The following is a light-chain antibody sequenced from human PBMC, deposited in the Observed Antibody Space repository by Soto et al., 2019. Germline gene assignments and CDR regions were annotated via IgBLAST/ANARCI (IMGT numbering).Light chain of an antibody. CDR2: DVS. Sequence: QSALTQPASVSGSHGQSITISCTGTSSDIGYYDYVSWYQQHPDKAPKLMIYDVSNRPSGVSNRFSGSKSGNTAALTISGLQAEDEADYYCSSYTTTGTLVFGGGTKLTVL. V-gene: IGLV2-14*01. J-gene: IGLJ2*01. CDR3: SSYTTTGTLV. CDR1: SSDIGYYDY.